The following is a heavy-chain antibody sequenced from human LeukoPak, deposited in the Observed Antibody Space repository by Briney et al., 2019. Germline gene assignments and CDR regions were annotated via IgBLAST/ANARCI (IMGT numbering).Heavy chain of an antibody. Sequence: GGSLRLSCAVSGFSFSDSAMHWVRQAFGKGLEWVGRIRSKANNYATTYDASVRGRFTISRYDSKNTAYLQMNSLKTEDTAVYYCTRRNYHDSSGNYQNDYWGQGTLVTVSS. CDR1: GFSFSDSA. J-gene: IGHJ4*02. D-gene: IGHD3-22*01. V-gene: IGHV3-73*01. CDR3: TRRNYHDSSGNYQNDY. CDR2: IRSKANNYAT.